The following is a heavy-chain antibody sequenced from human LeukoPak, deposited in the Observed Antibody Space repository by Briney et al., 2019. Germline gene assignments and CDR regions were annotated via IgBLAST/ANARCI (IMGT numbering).Heavy chain of an antibody. CDR3: ASHESYGDANWFDP. CDR2: IYYKGST. J-gene: IGHJ5*02. Sequence: SETLPVTCTVSGGSISYYYWSWIRQPPRKGLEWIGHIYYKGSTNYNPSLKSRATISVDTSKNQFSLKLSSVTAADTAVYYCASHESYGDANWFDPWGQGTLVTVSS. V-gene: IGHV4-59*08. D-gene: IGHD4-17*01. CDR1: GGSISYYY.